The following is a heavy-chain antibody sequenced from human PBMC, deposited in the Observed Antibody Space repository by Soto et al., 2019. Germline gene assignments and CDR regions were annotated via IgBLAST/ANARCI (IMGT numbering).Heavy chain of an antibody. CDR1: GYTFTCYY. CDR3: ARGAQSSSWYLGGDYYGMDV. CDR2: INPNSGGT. D-gene: IGHD6-13*01. V-gene: IGHV1-2*02. J-gene: IGHJ6*02. Sequence: GASVKVSCKASGYTFTCYYMHWVRQAPGQGLEWMGWINPNSGGTNYAQKFQGRVTMTRDTSISTAYMELSRLRSDDTAVYYCARGAQSSSWYLGGDYYGMDVWGQGTTVTVSS.